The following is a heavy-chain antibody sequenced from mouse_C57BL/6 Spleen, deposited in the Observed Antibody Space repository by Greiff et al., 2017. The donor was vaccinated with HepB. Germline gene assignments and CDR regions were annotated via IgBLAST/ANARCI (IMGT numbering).Heavy chain of an antibody. V-gene: IGHV5-17*01. CDR1: GFTFSDYG. CDR3: ARGGGSSPYAMDY. Sequence: EVKLMESGGGLVKPGGSLKLSCAASGFTFSDYGMHWVRQAPEKGLEWVAYISSGSSTIYYADTVKGRFTISRDNAKNTLFLQMTSLRSEDTAMYYCARGGGSSPYAMDYWGQGTSVTVSP. CDR2: ISSGSSTI. D-gene: IGHD1-1*01. J-gene: IGHJ4*01.